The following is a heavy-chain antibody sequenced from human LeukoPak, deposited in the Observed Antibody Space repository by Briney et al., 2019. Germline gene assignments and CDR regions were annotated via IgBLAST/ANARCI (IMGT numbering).Heavy chain of an antibody. CDR2: ISGTGDDT. Sequence: GGSLRLSCAASGFTFSTYAMSWVRQAPGKGLEWVSTISGTGDDTYYADSVKGRFTFSRDNSKNTLYLQMNSLRAEDTAVYYCAKAFLQLSLPFDYWGQGPLVTASS. CDR3: AKAFLQLSLPFDY. V-gene: IGHV3-23*01. D-gene: IGHD2/OR15-2a*01. J-gene: IGHJ4*02. CDR1: GFTFSTYA.